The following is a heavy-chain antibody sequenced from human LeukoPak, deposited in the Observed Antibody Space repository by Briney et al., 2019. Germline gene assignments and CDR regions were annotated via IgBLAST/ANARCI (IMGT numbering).Heavy chain of an antibody. CDR2: INQGGSTK. V-gene: IGHV3-7*01. CDR1: GFAFSNSW. D-gene: IGHD3-22*01. CDR3: ARLDSSGYLSDY. J-gene: IGHJ4*02. Sequence: AGGSLRLSCAVSGFAFSNSWMTWVRQAPGKGLEWVANINQGGSTKNYVDSVKGRFTISRDDAKNSLYLQMSSLRAEDTAVYYCARLDSSGYLSDYWGQGTLVTVSS.